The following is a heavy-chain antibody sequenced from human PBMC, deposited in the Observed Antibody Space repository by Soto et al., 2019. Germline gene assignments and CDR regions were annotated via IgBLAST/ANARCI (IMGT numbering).Heavy chain of an antibody. J-gene: IGHJ4*02. Sequence: QVQLQESGPGLVKPSETLSLTCTVSGGSITRGGYXRSWIRQHPGKGLEWIGYIYNSGTTYYNPYLKSRVTISVDTSKNQFFLKLTSVTDADTAVYYCARERAPGGQGTLVTVSS. V-gene: IGHV4-31*03. CDR2: IYNSGTT. CDR3: ARERAP. CDR1: GGSITRGGYX.